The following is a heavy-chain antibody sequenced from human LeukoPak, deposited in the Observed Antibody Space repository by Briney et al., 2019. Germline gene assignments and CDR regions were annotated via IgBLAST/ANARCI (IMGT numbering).Heavy chain of an antibody. D-gene: IGHD3-10*01. Sequence: PGGSLRLSCAASGFTFSTFAMIWVRQPPGKGLEWVSSIFPSGGEIHYADSVRGRFTISRDNSKNTLYLQMNSLRAEDTAVNYCAKDGRYYGSGSYYIEYYFDYWGQGTLVTVSS. CDR3: AKDGRYYGSGSYYIEYYFDY. CDR1: GFTFSTFA. V-gene: IGHV3-23*01. CDR2: IFPSGGEI. J-gene: IGHJ4*02.